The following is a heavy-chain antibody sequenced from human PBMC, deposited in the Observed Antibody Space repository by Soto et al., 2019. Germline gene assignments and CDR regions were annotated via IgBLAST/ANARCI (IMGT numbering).Heavy chain of an antibody. CDR3: GGAREWLADPFDY. V-gene: IGHV3-30-3*02. CDR1: GFSFSIYT. Sequence: QVQLVESGGGVVQPGRPLRLSCAAFGFSFSIYTMHWVRQAPGKGLEWVAVISYDGGNKYYADPVQGRLSIYRDNSKNTVKLQMNSLRPEDTAVYYCGGAREWLADPFDYWGQGTLVTVSS. CDR2: ISYDGGNK. J-gene: IGHJ4*02. D-gene: IGHD6-19*01.